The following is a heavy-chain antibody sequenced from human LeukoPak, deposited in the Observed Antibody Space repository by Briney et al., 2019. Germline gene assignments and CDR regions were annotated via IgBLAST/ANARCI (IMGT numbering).Heavy chain of an antibody. CDR2: INHSGST. D-gene: IGHD1-1*01. CDR3: ARWNVAFDS. J-gene: IGHJ4*02. CDR1: GGSFSGYY. V-gene: IGHV4-34*01. Sequence: PSETLSLTCAVYGGSFSGYYWSWIRQPPGKGLEWIGEINHSGSTNYNPSLKSRVTISVDTSKNQFSLRLSSVTAADTAMYFCARWNVAFDSCGQGTLVTVSS.